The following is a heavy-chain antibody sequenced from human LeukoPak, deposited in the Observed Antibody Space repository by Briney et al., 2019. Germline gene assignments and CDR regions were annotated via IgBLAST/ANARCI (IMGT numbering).Heavy chain of an antibody. J-gene: IGHJ4*02. D-gene: IGHD3-10*01. CDR1: GGSITSYY. Sequence: PSETLSLTCSVSGGSITSYYWNWIRQPAGKGLEWIGRIYTSESTNYNPSLKSRVTISVDTSKNQFSLKLSSVTAADTAVYYCARIDPMVRGVITQQDYWGQGTLVTVSS. CDR3: ARIDPMVRGVITQQDY. CDR2: IYTSEST. V-gene: IGHV4-4*07.